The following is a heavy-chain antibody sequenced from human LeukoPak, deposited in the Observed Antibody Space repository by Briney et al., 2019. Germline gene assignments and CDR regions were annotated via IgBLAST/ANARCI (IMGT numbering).Heavy chain of an antibody. CDR1: GYPFTEWE. D-gene: IGHD1-14*01. Sequence: ASVKVSCKTSGYPFTEWEINWVRQAAGQGLEWLGWVHPDNGNTYYAQRFRGRVTMSRDTSTTTACMELSGLRSNDTAVYFCATGPRNDPWGQGTLVTVSS. V-gene: IGHV1-8*01. CDR3: ATGPRNDP. J-gene: IGHJ5*02. CDR2: VHPDNGNT.